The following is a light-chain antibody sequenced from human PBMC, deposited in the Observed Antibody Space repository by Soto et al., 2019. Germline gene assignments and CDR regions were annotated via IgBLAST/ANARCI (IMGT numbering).Light chain of an antibody. V-gene: IGKV3-15*01. CDR3: QQYNDWPPKYT. J-gene: IGKJ2*01. Sequence: EIVMTQSPATLSVSPGERATLSCRASQRISSNLAWYQQKPGQAPRLLIYDASTGATGVPARFSGSGSGTEFTLTISSLQSEDSAVYYCQQYNDWPPKYTFGQGTKLEIK. CDR1: QRISSN. CDR2: DAS.